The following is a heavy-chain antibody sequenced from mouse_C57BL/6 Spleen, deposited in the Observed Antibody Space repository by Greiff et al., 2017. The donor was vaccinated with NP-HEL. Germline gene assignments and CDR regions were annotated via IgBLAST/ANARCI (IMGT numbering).Heavy chain of an antibody. J-gene: IGHJ4*01. D-gene: IGHD1-1*01. CDR3: ARFYYYGSSLHYYAMDY. V-gene: IGHV1-82*01. Sequence: VQLQQSGPELVKPGASVKISCKASGYAFSSSWMNWVKQRPGKGLEWIGRIYPGDGDTNYNGKFKGKATLTADKSSSTAYMQLSSLTSEDSAVYFCARFYYYGSSLHYYAMDYWGQGTSVTVSS. CDR1: GYAFSSSW. CDR2: IYPGDGDT.